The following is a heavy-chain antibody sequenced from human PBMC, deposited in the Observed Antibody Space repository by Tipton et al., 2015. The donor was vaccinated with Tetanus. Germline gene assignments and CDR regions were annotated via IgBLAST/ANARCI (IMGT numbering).Heavy chain of an antibody. J-gene: IGHJ4*02. Sequence: TLFLTCAVYGGSFSGYYWSWIRQPPGKGLEWIGEINHSGSTNYNPSLKSQVTISVDTSKNQFSLKLSSVTAADTAVYYCARGNGIFYGSGSYYKYWGQGTLVTVSS. CDR1: GGSFSGYY. V-gene: IGHV4-34*01. CDR3: ARGNGIFYGSGSYYKY. D-gene: IGHD3-10*01. CDR2: INHSGST.